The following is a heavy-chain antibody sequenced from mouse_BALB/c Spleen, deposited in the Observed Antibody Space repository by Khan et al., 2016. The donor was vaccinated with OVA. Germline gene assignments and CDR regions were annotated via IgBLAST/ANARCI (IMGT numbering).Heavy chain of an antibody. D-gene: IGHD2-14*01. CDR1: GYTFTTYT. J-gene: IGHJ3*01. CDR3: AREGAYYRSDGWFSY. CDR2: INPSNGYT. Sequence: VQLQQSGAELARPGASVKMSCKASGYTFTTYTMHWVKQRPGQGLDWIGYINPSNGYTNYNQKFKDKSTLTADKSSSTAYMQLSSLTSDYSAVYYCAREGAYYRSDGWFSYWGQGTLVTVSA. V-gene: IGHV1-4*01.